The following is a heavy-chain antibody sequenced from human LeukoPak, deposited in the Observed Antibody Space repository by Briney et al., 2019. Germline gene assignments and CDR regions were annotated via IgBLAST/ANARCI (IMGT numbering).Heavy chain of an antibody. D-gene: IGHD4-11*01. CDR3: ARSTVLSFDY. Sequence: PSETLSLTCTVSGGSISSGSYYWSWIRQPAGKGLEWIGRIYTSGSTNYNPSLKSRVTISVDTSKNQFSLKLSSVTAADTAVYYCARSTVLSFDYWGQGTLVTVSS. V-gene: IGHV4-61*02. J-gene: IGHJ4*02. CDR1: GGSISSGSYY. CDR2: IYTSGST.